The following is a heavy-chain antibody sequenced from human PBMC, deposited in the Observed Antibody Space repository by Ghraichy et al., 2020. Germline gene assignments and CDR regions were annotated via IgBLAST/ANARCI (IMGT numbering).Heavy chain of an antibody. J-gene: IGHJ5*01. CDR1: GFSISSGGYY. V-gene: IGHV4-31*03. D-gene: IGHD1-14*01. CDR2: IFYSGKL. CDR3: ARGGTPRAFDS. Sequence: SETLSLTCSVSGFSISSGGYYWNWIRQQPGKGLEWIGYIFYSGKLFYTPSLESRVALSVDSSRNQISLTLTAVTAADTGVYYCARGGTPRAFDSWGQGKLVIVSS.